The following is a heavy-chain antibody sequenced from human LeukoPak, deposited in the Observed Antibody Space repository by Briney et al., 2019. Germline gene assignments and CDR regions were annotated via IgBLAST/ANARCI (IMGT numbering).Heavy chain of an antibody. V-gene: IGHV3-9*01. Sequence: GGSLRLSCAASGFTFDDYAMHWVRQAPGKGLEWVSGISWNSGSIGYADSVRGRFTVSRDNAKNTLYLQMNSLSAEDTAVYYCARSSRGALDIWGQGIMVTVSS. J-gene: IGHJ3*02. D-gene: IGHD6-13*01. CDR1: GFTFDDYA. CDR2: ISWNSGSI. CDR3: ARSSRGALDI.